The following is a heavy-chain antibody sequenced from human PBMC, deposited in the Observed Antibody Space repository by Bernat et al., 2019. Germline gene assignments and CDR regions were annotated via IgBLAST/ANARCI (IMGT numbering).Heavy chain of an antibody. CDR1: GYTFTGYY. V-gene: IGHV1-2*04. Sequence: QVQLVQSGAEVKKPGASVKVSCKASGYTFTGYYMHWVRQAPGQGLEWMGWINPNSGGTNYAQKFQSWLTMPRDRSITTAYRELGRLSSGDTAVYYCASGAAGVGGYYFDYWGQGTLVTVSS. CDR2: INPNSGGT. D-gene: IGHD6-13*01. CDR3: ASGAAGVGGYYFDY. J-gene: IGHJ4*02.